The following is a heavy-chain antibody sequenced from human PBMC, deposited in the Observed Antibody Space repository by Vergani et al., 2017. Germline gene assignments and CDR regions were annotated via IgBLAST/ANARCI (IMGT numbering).Heavy chain of an antibody. Sequence: QVQLVQSGAEVKKPGSSVKVSCKASGGTFSSYAISWVRQAPGQGLEWMGGIIPIFGTANYAQKFQGRVTITADESTSTAYMELSSLRSEDTAVYYCASLPPAYCYDSSAFAYWGQGTLVTVSS. J-gene: IGHJ4*02. CDR2: IIPIFGTA. V-gene: IGHV1-69*12. D-gene: IGHD3-22*01. CDR1: GGTFSSYA. CDR3: ASLPPAYCYDSSAFAY.